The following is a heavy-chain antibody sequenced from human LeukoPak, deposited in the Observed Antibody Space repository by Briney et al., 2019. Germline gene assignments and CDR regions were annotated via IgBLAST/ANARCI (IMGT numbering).Heavy chain of an antibody. J-gene: IGHJ4*02. CDR2: IIPIFGTA. Sequence: ASVKVSCKASGGTFSSYAINWVRQAPGQGLEWMGGIIPIFGTANYAQKFQGRVTITTDESTSTAYMELSSLRSEDTAVYYCATTRDYYDSSGYPLDYWGQGTLVTVSS. V-gene: IGHV1-69*05. CDR3: ATTRDYYDSSGYPLDY. CDR1: GGTFSSYA. D-gene: IGHD3-22*01.